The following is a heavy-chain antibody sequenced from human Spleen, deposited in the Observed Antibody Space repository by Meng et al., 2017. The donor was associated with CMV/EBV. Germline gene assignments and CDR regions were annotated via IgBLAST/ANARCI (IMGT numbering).Heavy chain of an antibody. D-gene: IGHD3-10*01. CDR3: ATVVRGSGTYYKRFDS. CDR1: GALSRRYYY. CDR2: IYHTGST. V-gene: IGHV4-30-4*01. Sequence: GALSRRYYYWSWLRQPPGRGLGLIGYIYHTGSTYNRPSLKRRVTMSIDTSKNQFSLKLRSVTAADTAVYYCATVVRGSGTYYKRFDSWGQGNLVTVSS. J-gene: IGHJ4*02.